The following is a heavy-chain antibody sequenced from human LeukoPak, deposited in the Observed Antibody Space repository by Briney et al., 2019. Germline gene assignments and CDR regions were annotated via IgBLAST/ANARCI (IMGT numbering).Heavy chain of an antibody. CDR2: INWNGGST. CDR3: ARGEGAATWGAFDI. CDR1: GFTFDDYG. J-gene: IGHJ3*02. Sequence: GGSLRLSCAASGFTFDDYGMSWVRQAPGKGLEWVSGINWNGGSTGYADSVKGRFTISRDNAKNSLYLQMNSLRAEDTALYYCARGEGAATWGAFDIWGQGTMVTVSS. V-gene: IGHV3-20*04. D-gene: IGHD2-15*01.